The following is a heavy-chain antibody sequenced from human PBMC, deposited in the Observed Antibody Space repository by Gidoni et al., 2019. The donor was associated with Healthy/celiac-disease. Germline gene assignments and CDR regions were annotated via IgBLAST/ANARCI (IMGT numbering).Heavy chain of an antibody. CDR3: ARGSLKAPLTYGDYRYYYYYYGMDV. Sequence: QVQLQQWGAGLLKSSATLSLTSAVYGGSFSGYYWSWIRQPPGKGLEWIGEINHSGSTNYNPSLKSRVTISVDTSKNQFSLKLSSVTAADTAVYYCARGSLKAPLTYGDYRYYYYYYGMDVWGQGTTVTVSS. J-gene: IGHJ6*02. CDR1: GGSFSGYY. D-gene: IGHD4-17*01. CDR2: INHSGST. V-gene: IGHV4-34*01.